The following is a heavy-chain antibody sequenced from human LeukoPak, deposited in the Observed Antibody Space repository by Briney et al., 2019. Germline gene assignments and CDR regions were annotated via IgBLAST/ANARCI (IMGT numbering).Heavy chain of an antibody. Sequence: PSETLSLTCAVYGGSFSGYYWSWIRQPPGKGLEWIGYIYTSGSTNYNPSLKSRVTISVDTSKNQFSLKLSSVTAADTAVYYCARPRPDAFDIWGQGTMVTVSS. J-gene: IGHJ3*02. CDR3: ARPRPDAFDI. CDR1: GGSFSGYY. CDR2: IYTSGST. V-gene: IGHV4-4*09.